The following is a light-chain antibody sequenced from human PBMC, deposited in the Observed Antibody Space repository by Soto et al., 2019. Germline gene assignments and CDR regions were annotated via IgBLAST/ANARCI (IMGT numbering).Light chain of an antibody. V-gene: IGLV1-40*01. CDR2: GNS. J-gene: IGLJ3*02. CDR1: SSNIGAGYD. Sequence: QAVVTQPPSVSGAPGQRVTISCTGSSSNIGAGYDVHWYQQLPGTAPKLLIYGNSNRSSGVPDRFSGSKSGTSASLAITGLQAEDEADYYCQSYDSRLGAWGFGGGTQRTVL. CDR3: QSYDSRLGAWG.